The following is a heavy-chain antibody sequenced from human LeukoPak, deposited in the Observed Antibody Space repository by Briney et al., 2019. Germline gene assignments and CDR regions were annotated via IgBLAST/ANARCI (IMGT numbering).Heavy chain of an antibody. CDR2: IYYSGST. CDR3: ARHRAPRGVGATNDYYYYYYGMDV. Sequence: PSETLSLTCTVSGGSISSYYWSWVRQPPGKGLEWIGYIYYSGSTNYNPSLKSRVTISVDTSKNQFSLKLSSVTAADTAVYYCARHRAPRGVGATNDYYYYYYGMDVRGQGTTVTVSS. V-gene: IGHV4-59*08. CDR1: GGSISSYY. J-gene: IGHJ6*02. D-gene: IGHD1-26*01.